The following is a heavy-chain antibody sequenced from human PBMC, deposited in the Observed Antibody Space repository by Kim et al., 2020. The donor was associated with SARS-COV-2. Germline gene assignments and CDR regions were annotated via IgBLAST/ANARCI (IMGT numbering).Heavy chain of an antibody. Sequence: RFTISRDNSKNTLYLQMNSLRVEDTAVYYCARGASAVYNSSGYYYGFDYWGQGTLVTVSS. CDR3: ARGASAVYNSSGYYYGFDY. J-gene: IGHJ4*02. D-gene: IGHD3-22*01. V-gene: IGHV3-30*01.